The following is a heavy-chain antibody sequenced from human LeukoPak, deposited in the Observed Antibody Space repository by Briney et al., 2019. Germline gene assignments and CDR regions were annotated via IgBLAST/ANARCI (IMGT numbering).Heavy chain of an antibody. Sequence: SETLSLTCTVSGGSISSYYWSWIRQPPGKGLEWIGYIYTSGSTNYNPSLKSRVTISVDTSKNQFSLKLSSVTAADTAVYYCARNGYRRFRTYYMDVWGKGTTVTVSS. CDR1: GGSISSYY. J-gene: IGHJ6*03. V-gene: IGHV4-4*09. CDR2: IYTSGST. D-gene: IGHD5-24*01. CDR3: ARNGYRRFRTYYMDV.